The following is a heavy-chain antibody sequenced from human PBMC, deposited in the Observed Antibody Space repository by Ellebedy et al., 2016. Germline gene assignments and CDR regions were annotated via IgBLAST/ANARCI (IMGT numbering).Heavy chain of an antibody. J-gene: IGHJ6*02. D-gene: IGHD5-24*01. CDR2: ISTSGSIM. CDR3: ARGMATTGIYYYYAMDV. CDR1: GFTFTDYY. Sequence: GESLKISXAASGFTFTDYYMTWIRQAPGMGLEWISYISTSGSIMYYADSVKGRFTISRDNAKNSLYLQMNSLSAEDTAVYYCARGMATTGIYYYYAMDVWGQGTTVAVSS. V-gene: IGHV3-11*01.